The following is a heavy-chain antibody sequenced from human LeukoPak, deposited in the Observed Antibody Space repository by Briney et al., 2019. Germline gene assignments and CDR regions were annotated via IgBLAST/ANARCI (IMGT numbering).Heavy chain of an antibody. CDR1: DGSISSYS. V-gene: IGHV4-59*01. CDR2: IYYSGAT. Sequence: SETLYFTCTVSDGSISSYSWTWIRQPPGKGLEWIGFIYYSGATNYNPSLKSRVTISLDTSKNQFSLRLSSVTAADTAVYYCARDLLTGRYGMDVWGQGTTVTVSS. D-gene: IGHD3-9*01. J-gene: IGHJ6*02. CDR3: ARDLLTGRYGMDV.